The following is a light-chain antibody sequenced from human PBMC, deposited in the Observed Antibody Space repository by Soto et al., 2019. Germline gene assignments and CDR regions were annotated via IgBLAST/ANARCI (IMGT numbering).Light chain of an antibody. CDR3: QQYYASSST. CDR2: AAS. V-gene: IGKV3-20*01. J-gene: IGKJ1*01. Sequence: EIVLTQSPGTLSLSPGERATLSCRASQSISSTYLAWYRQKPGQAPRLLIYAASSRATGIPDRFSGSGSGTDFTLTISRLEPEGFAVYYCQQYYASSSTFGQGNRVEIK. CDR1: QSISSTY.